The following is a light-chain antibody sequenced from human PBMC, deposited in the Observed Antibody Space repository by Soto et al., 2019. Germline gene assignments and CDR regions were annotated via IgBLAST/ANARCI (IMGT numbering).Light chain of an antibody. CDR1: SSNIGAGYD. V-gene: IGLV1-40*01. J-gene: IGLJ2*01. CDR2: ADN. CDR3: SSYAGSNNLV. Sequence: VLTQTPSVSGAPGQKITMSCTGSSSNIGAGYDVHWYQQVPGAAPRLLIYADNNRPSGVPDRFSASKSGTSASLAITGLQGEDEADYYCSSYAGSNNLVFGGGTKLTVL.